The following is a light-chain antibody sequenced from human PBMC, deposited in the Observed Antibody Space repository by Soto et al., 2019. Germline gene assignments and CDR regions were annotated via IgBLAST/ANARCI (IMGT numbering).Light chain of an antibody. J-gene: IGKJ2*01. CDR1: QSVSSSY. CDR3: LQYGSSPYT. CDR2: GTS. V-gene: IGKV3-20*01. Sequence: EIVLTQSPGTLSLSPGERATLSCRASQSVSSSYLAWYQQKPGQAPRPRIYGTSSRATGIPDRFSGSGSGTDFTLTIRRLEPEDFAVYYCLQYGSSPYTFREGTKLEIK.